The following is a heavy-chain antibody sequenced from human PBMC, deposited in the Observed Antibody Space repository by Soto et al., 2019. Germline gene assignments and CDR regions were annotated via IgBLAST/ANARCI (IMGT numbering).Heavy chain of an antibody. V-gene: IGHV5-10-1*01. Sequence: GESLKISCKGSGYSFTSYWISWVRQMPGKGLEWMGRIDPSDSYTNYSPSFQGHVTISADKSISTAYLQWSSLKASDTAMYYCATLAGDYGPYYYYYGMDVWGQGTTVTVSS. CDR2: IDPSDSYT. D-gene: IGHD4-17*01. CDR3: ATLAGDYGPYYYYYGMDV. J-gene: IGHJ6*02. CDR1: GYSFTSYW.